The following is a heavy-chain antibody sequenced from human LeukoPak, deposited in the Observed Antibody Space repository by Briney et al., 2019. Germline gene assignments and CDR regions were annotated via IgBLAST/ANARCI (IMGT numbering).Heavy chain of an antibody. V-gene: IGHV3-73*01. Sequence: GGSLKLSCAASGFTFSGSAMHWVRQASGKGLEWVGRIRSKANSYATAYAASVKGRFTISRDDSKNTAYLQMNSLKTEDTAVYCCTRIGYSSSWFDYWGQGTLVTVSS. CDR2: IRSKANSYAT. J-gene: IGHJ4*02. D-gene: IGHD6-13*01. CDR3: TRIGYSSSWFDY. CDR1: GFTFSGSA.